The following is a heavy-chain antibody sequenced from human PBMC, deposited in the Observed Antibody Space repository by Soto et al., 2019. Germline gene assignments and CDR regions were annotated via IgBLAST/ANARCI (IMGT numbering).Heavy chain of an antibody. CDR2: ISHRGTA. CDR3: ARVSATGTRWLDP. Sequence: PSETLSLTCTVSGGSISSGAYYWGWIRQHPGKGLEWIGYISHRGTAYYTPSLKSRVSLSVDPSKSQFSLNVTSLTAADTAVYYCARVSATGTRWLDPWGPGTMLTV. CDR1: GGSISSGAYY. J-gene: IGHJ5*02. D-gene: IGHD6-13*01. V-gene: IGHV4-31*03.